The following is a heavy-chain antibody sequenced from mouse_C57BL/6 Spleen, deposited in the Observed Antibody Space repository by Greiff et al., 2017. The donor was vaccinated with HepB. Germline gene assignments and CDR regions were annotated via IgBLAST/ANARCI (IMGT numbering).Heavy chain of an antibody. CDR2: IDPSDSYT. CDR1: GYTFTSYW. D-gene: IGHD2-12*01. Sequence: QVQLQQPGAELVMPGASVKLSCKASGYTFTSYWMHWVKQRHGQGLEWIGEIDPSDSYTNYNQKFKGKSTLTVDKSSSTAYMQLSSLTSEDSAVYSCAPRYDGSFAYWGQGTLVTVSA. CDR3: APRYDGSFAY. J-gene: IGHJ3*01. V-gene: IGHV1-69*01.